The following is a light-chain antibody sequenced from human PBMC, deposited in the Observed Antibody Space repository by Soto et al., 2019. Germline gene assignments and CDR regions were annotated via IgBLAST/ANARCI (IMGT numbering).Light chain of an antibody. J-gene: IGKJ2*01. CDR1: QSISSW. CDR3: QQYNSYLYT. CDR2: KAS. Sequence: DIQMTQSPSTLSASVGDRVTITCRASQSISSWLAWYQQKPGKAPKLLIYKASSLESGVPSRFIGSGSGTDFTLTISSLQPDDFATYYCQQYNSYLYTFGQGTKLEIK. V-gene: IGKV1-5*03.